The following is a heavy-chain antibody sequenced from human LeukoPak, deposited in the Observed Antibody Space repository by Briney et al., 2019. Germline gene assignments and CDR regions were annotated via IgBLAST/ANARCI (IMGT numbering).Heavy chain of an antibody. V-gene: IGHV4-34*01. CDR3: ARHFRGYCSSTSCPTTDY. J-gene: IGHJ4*02. D-gene: IGHD2-2*01. Sequence: SETLSLTCAVYGGSFSGYYWSWIRQPPGKGLEWIGEINHSGSTNYNPSLKSRVTISVDTSKNQFSLKLSSVTAADTAVYYCARHFRGYCSSTSCPTTDYWGQGTLVTVSS. CDR1: GGSFSGYY. CDR2: INHSGST.